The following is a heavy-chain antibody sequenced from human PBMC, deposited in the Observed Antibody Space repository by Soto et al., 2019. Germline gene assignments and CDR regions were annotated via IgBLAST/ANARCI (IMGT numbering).Heavy chain of an antibody. J-gene: IGHJ4*02. CDR1: GFTFNIYG. CDR2: ISYDGSNQ. CDR3: AKDQASGQGSFDS. Sequence: GGSLRLSCAASGFTFNIYGMHWVRQAPDKGLEWVALISYDGSNQYYADSVKGRFTTSRDNSKSTLFLQMNSLRADDTAVYYCAKDQASGQGSFDSWGQGTLVTVSS. V-gene: IGHV3-30*18.